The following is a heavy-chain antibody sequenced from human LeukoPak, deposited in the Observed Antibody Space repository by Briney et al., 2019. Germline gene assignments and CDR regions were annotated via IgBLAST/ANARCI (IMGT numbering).Heavy chain of an antibody. Sequence: GASVKVSCKASGYTFTSYDTNWVRQATGQGLEWMGWMNPNSGNTGYAQKFQGRVTMTRNTSISTAYMELSSLRSEDTAVYYCARGLSGYYYDSSGYYGYWGRGTLVTVSS. CDR2: MNPNSGNT. CDR3: ARGLSGYYYDSSGYYGY. V-gene: IGHV1-8*01. J-gene: IGHJ4*02. D-gene: IGHD3-22*01. CDR1: GYTFTSYD.